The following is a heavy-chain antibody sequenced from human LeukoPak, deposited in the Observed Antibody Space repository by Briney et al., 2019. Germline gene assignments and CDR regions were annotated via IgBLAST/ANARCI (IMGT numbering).Heavy chain of an antibody. CDR2: IYHSGST. CDR1: GYSISSGYY. V-gene: IGHV4-38-2*01. J-gene: IGHJ4*02. Sequence: SETLSLTCAVSGYSISSGYYWGWIRQPPGKGLEWIGSIYHSGSTYYNPSLKSRVTISVDTSKNQFSLKLSSVTAADTAVYYCAVDSSGYYYGNDYWGQGTLVTVSS. D-gene: IGHD3-22*01. CDR3: AVDSSGYYYGNDY.